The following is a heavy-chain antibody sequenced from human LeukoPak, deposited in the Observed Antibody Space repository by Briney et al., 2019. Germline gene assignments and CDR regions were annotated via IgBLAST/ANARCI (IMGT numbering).Heavy chain of an antibody. D-gene: IGHD3-22*01. CDR1: GGSISSYY. CDR2: INHSGST. V-gene: IGHV4-34*01. CDR3: ARVRGITMIVVARYFDY. Sequence: SETLSLTCTVSGGSISSYYWSWIRQPPGKGLEWIGKINHSGSTNYNPSLKSRVTISVDTSKNQFSLKLSSVTAADTAVYYCARVRGITMIVVARYFDYWGQGTLVTVSS. J-gene: IGHJ4*02.